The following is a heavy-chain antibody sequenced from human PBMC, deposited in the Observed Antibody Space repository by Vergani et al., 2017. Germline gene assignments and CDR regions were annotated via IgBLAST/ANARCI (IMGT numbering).Heavy chain of an antibody. Sequence: QVQLVESGGGLVKPGGSLRLSCAASGFTFSDYYMSWIRQAPGKGLEWVSYISSSGSTIYYADSVKGRFTISRDNAKNSLYLQMNSLRDEDTAVYYCARDRETRRIKRSYWYFDLWGRGTLVTVSS. V-gene: IGHV3-11*04. J-gene: IGHJ2*01. CDR2: ISSSGSTI. CDR3: ARDRETRRIKRSYWYFDL. CDR1: GFTFSDYY. D-gene: IGHD1-7*01.